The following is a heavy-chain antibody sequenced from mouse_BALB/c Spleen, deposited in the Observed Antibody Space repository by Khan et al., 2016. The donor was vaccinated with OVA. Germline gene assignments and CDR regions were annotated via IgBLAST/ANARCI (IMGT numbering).Heavy chain of an antibody. D-gene: IGHD1-1*01. CDR2: INTYTGEP. CDR1: GYTFTNYG. Sequence: QIQLVQSGPELKKPGETVKISCKASGYTFTNYGMNWVKQAPGKGLKWMGWINTYTGEPTYADDFKGRFAFSLETSASTAYLQITNLKNEDMATYFCARHGSSYYYAMDYWGQGTSVTVSS. CDR3: ARHGSSYYYAMDY. V-gene: IGHV9-1*02. J-gene: IGHJ4*01.